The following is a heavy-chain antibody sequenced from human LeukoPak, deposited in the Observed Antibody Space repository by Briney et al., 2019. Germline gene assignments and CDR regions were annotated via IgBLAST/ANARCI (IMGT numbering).Heavy chain of an antibody. Sequence: ASVKVSCKASGYTFTNYYMHWVRQAPGQGLEWMGVVNPAGGSTSYAQIFHDRVTMTRETSTSTVHMELSSLRSEDTAVYYCVRGVYGSGSYWFDPWGQGTLVTVSS. CDR1: GYTFTNYY. CDR3: VRGVYGSGSYWFDP. J-gene: IGHJ5*02. CDR2: VNPAGGST. D-gene: IGHD3-10*01. V-gene: IGHV1-46*01.